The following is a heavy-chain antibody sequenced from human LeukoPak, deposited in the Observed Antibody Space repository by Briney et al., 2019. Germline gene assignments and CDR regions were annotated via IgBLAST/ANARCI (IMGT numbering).Heavy chain of an antibody. J-gene: IGHJ6*02. CDR2: INHSGST. CDR3: ARGRLCLVEMATIDYYGTDV. CDR1: GGSFSGYY. V-gene: IGHV4-34*01. Sequence: KSSETLSLTCAVYGGSFSGYYWSWIRQPPGKGLEWIGEINHSGSTNYNPSLKSRVTISVDTSKNQFSLKLSSVTAADTAVYYCARGRLCLVEMATIDYYGTDVWGQGTTVTVSS. D-gene: IGHD3-10*02.